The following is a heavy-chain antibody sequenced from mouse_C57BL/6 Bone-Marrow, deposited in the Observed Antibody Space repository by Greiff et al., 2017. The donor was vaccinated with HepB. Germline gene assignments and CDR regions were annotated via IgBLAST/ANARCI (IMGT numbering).Heavy chain of an antibody. CDR3: AIRATCSIYDYDGAWFAY. CDR1: GYTFTSYW. V-gene: IGHV1-74*01. Sequence: VQLQQPGAELVKPGASVKVSCKASGYTFTSYWMHWVKQRPGQGLEWIGRIHPSDSDTNYNQKFKGKATLTVDKSSSTAYMQLSSLTSEDSAVYYCAIRATCSIYDYDGAWFAYWGQGTLVTVSA. CDR2: IHPSDSDT. J-gene: IGHJ3*01. D-gene: IGHD2-4*01.